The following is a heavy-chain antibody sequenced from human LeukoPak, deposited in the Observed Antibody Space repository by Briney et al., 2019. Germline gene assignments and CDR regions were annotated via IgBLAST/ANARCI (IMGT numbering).Heavy chain of an antibody. CDR3: ARVPAAYCGGDCYLYYFDY. Sequence: ASVKVSCKASGYTFTSYGISWVRQAPGQGLEWMGWISAYNGNTNYAQKPQGRVTMTTDTSTSTAYMELRSLRSDDTAVYYCARVPAAYCGGDCYLYYFDYWGQGTLVTVSS. CDR2: ISAYNGNT. J-gene: IGHJ4*02. V-gene: IGHV1-18*01. CDR1: GYTFTSYG. D-gene: IGHD2-21*02.